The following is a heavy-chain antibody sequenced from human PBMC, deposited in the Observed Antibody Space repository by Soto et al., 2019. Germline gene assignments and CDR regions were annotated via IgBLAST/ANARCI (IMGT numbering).Heavy chain of an antibody. D-gene: IGHD3-16*01. CDR1: GGSTSSYY. Sequence: SETLSLTCTVSGGSTSSYYWSWIRQPPGKGLEWIGYIYYSGSTNYNPSLKSRVTISVDTSKNQFSLKLSSVTAADTAVYYCARRWGTTFDYWGQGTLVTVSS. CDR3: ARRWGTTFDY. J-gene: IGHJ4*02. V-gene: IGHV4-59*08. CDR2: IYYSGST.